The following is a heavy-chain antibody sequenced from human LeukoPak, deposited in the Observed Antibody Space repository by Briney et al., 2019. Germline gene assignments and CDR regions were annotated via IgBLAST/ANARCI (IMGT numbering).Heavy chain of an antibody. Sequence: SETLSLTCTVSGGSISSGDYYWSWIRQPPGKGLEWIGYIYYSGSTYYNPSLKSRVTISVDTSKNQFSLKLSSVTAADTAVYYCARDPFGWSYFDYWGQGTLVTVSS. CDR2: IYYSGST. CDR1: GGSISSGDYY. D-gene: IGHD2-15*01. J-gene: IGHJ4*02. V-gene: IGHV4-30-4*02. CDR3: ARDPFGWSYFDY.